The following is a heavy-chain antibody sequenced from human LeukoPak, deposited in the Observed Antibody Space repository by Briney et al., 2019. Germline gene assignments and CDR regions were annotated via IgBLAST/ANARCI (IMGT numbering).Heavy chain of an antibody. CDR1: CGSFSGYY. J-gene: IGHJ4*02. Sequence: PSETLSLTCAVYCGSFSGYYWSWTRQPPGKGLEWIGKINHSGSTNYNPSLKSRVTISVDTSKNQFSLKLSSVTAADTAVYYCARFHSNYLLLWLSHFDYWGQGTLVTVSS. CDR3: ARFHSNYLLLWLSHFDY. V-gene: IGHV4-34*01. CDR2: INHSGST. D-gene: IGHD5-18*01.